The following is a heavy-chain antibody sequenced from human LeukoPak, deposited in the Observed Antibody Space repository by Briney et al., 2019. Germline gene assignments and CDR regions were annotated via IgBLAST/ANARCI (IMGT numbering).Heavy chain of an antibody. CDR2: IYYSGST. D-gene: IGHD5-18*01. Sequence: SETLSLTCTVSGGSISSSSYYWGWIRQPPGKGLEWIGSIYYSGSTYYNPSLKSRVTISVDTSKNQTALNLSSVTAAGTAVYYCARHRIPGYSHGVRFDPWGQGTLVTVSS. V-gene: IGHV4-39*01. CDR3: ARHRIPGYSHGVRFDP. J-gene: IGHJ5*02. CDR1: GGSISSSSYY.